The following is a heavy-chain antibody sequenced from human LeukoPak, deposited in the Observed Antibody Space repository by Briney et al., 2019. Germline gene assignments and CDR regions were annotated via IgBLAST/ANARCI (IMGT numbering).Heavy chain of an antibody. J-gene: IGHJ3*02. CDR3: ASPLTRYDSSAFDI. Sequence: ASVKVSCKASGYTFTSYGISWVRQAPGQGLEWMGWISGYNGNTNYAQKLQGRVTMTTDTSTSTAYMELRSLRSDDTAVYYCASPLTRYDSSAFDIWGQGTMVTVSS. D-gene: IGHD3-22*01. CDR2: ISGYNGNT. V-gene: IGHV1-18*01. CDR1: GYTFTSYG.